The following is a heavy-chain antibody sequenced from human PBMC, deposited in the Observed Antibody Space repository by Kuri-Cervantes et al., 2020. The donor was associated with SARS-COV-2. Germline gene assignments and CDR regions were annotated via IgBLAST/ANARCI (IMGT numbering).Heavy chain of an antibody. CDR3: ATGDYSNYYYYYGMDV. CDR1: GFTFSSYA. J-gene: IGHJ6*02. CDR2: ISGSGGST. Sequence: GESLKISCAASGFTFSSYAMSWVRQAPGKGLEWVSAISGSGGSTYYADSVKGRFTISRDNSKNTLYLQMNSLRAEDTAVYYCATGDYSNYYYYYGMDVWGQGTTVTVSS. V-gene: IGHV3-23*01. D-gene: IGHD4-11*01.